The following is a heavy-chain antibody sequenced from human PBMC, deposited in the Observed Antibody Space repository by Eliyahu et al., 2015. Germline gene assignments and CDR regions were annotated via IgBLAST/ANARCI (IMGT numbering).Heavy chain of an antibody. J-gene: IGHJ4*02. D-gene: IGHD3-22*01. V-gene: IGHV3-9*01. CDR2: ISWNSASK. CDR1: GFXXDGFA. Sequence: EVQLVESGGGLVQPXXSLRLSCAASGFXXDGFAMHWXRXAPGKGLEWVSXISWNSASKGYADSVKGRFTISRDNAKNSLYLQMNSLRAEDTALYYCAKDQSPLFYYDSIDFWGQGTLVTVSS. CDR3: AKDQSPLFYYDSIDF.